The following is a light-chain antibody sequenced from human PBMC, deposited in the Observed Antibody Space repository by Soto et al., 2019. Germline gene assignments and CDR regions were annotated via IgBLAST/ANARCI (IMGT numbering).Light chain of an antibody. CDR1: RSNIGTNP. CDR3: AAWDDSLNSVI. Sequence: QSVLTQPPSASGTPGQSVSISCSGSRSNIGTNPVNWYQQLPGTAPNILFFTNPHRPSWGPDRFSAAKSGTSASLAISGLQSADEADYYCAAWDDSLNSVIFGGGTKVTVL. V-gene: IGLV1-44*01. CDR2: TNP. J-gene: IGLJ2*01.